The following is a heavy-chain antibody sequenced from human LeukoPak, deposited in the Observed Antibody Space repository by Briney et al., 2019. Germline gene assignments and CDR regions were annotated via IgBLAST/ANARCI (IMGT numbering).Heavy chain of an antibody. CDR2: DIPIFGKA. CDR1: VDTSRSAA. D-gene: IGHD4-17*01. V-gene: IGHV1-69*13. Sequence: SLKGSCKGPVDTSRSAAICWGRHAPGDRLEWMGGDIPIFGKAKYAKKFRGRVTIPADESQRTAHMELSSLGSEDTAGYYCARATVPGEYFVFWGQKTLFTVSS. J-gene: IGHJ4*02. CDR3: ARATVPGEYFVF.